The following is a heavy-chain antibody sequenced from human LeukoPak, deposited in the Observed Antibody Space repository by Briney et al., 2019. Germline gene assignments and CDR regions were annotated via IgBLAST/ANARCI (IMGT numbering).Heavy chain of an antibody. D-gene: IGHD1-7*01. J-gene: IGHJ6*03. CDR3: AREITGTLRYYYYMDV. Sequence: GGSLRLSCAASGFTFSSYSMNWVRQAPGKGLEWVSYISSSSITIYYADSVKGRFTISRDNAKNSLYLQMNSLRAADTAVYYCAREITGTLRYYYYMDVWGKGTTVTVSS. CDR2: ISSSSITI. CDR1: GFTFSSYS. V-gene: IGHV3-48*01.